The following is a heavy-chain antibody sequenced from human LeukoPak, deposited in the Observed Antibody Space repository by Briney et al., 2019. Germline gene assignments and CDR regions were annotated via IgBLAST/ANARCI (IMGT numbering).Heavy chain of an antibody. V-gene: IGHV4-39*01. CDR2: FYHSGTI. CDR1: GGSITSSNHF. J-gene: IGHJ4*02. CDR3: ARGRPYGDYFDY. Sequence: SETLSLTCIVSGGSITSSNHFWGWIRQSPGKGLEWIGGFYHSGTIFYSPSLGSRVAISIDTSENQFSLKLSSVTAADTAVYYCARGRPYGDYFDYWGQGALVTVSS. D-gene: IGHD4-17*01.